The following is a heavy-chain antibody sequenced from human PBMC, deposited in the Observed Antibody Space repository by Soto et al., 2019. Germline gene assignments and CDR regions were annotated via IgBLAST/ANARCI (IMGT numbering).Heavy chain of an antibody. CDR3: ASSGIAVAGWAYYFDY. J-gene: IGHJ4*02. V-gene: IGHV1-69*19. D-gene: IGHD6-19*01. CDR2: IIPIFGTA. Sequence: QVQLVQSGAEVKKPGSSVKVSCKASGGTFSSYAISWVRQAPGQGLEWMGGIIPIFGTANYAQKFQGRVTIIADVSTSTAYMELSSLRSEDTAVYYCASSGIAVAGWAYYFDYWGQGTLVTVSS. CDR1: GGTFSSYA.